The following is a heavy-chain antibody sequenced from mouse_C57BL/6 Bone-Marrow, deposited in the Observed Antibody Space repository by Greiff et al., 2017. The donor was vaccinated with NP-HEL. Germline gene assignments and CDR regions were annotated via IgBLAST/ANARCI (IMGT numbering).Heavy chain of an antibody. CDR1: GYTFTSYW. D-gene: IGHD1-1*01. J-gene: IGHJ4*01. Sequence: QVQLQQPGAELVKPGASVKLSCKASGYTFTSYWMHWVKQRPGRGLEWIGRIDPNSGGTKYNEKFKSKATLTVDKPSSTAYMQLSSLTSEDSAVYYCARKPGTTVVAYYAMDYWGQGTSVTVSS. V-gene: IGHV1-72*01. CDR3: ARKPGTTVVAYYAMDY. CDR2: IDPNSGGT.